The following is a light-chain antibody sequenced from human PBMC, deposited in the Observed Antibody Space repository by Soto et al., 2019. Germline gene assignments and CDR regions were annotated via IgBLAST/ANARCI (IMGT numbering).Light chain of an antibody. CDR2: GAT. J-gene: IGKJ2*01. Sequence: EIVMTQSPATLSVSPGERVTLSCRASQPVSRNFAWYRQKPGQAPTLVIYGATNRATGIPARFSGSGSGTEVTLTISSLLSEDFAVYYCQQYNNWPYTFGQGTKLEIK. CDR1: QPVSRN. V-gene: IGKV3-15*01. CDR3: QQYNNWPYT.